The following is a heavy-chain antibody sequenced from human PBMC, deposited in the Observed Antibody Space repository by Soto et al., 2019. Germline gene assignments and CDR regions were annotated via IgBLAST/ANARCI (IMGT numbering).Heavy chain of an antibody. J-gene: IGHJ4*02. Sequence: GGSLRLSCAASGFTFNTYAMSWVRQAPGKGLEWVSVISGSGDTTYYADSVKGRFTISRDNSKNTLYLQMNSLRAEDTAVYYCAKDRSTIYGVVTTSFDYWGQGVLVTVSS. D-gene: IGHD3-3*01. CDR2: ISGSGDTT. CDR3: AKDRSTIYGVVTTSFDY. CDR1: GFTFNTYA. V-gene: IGHV3-23*01.